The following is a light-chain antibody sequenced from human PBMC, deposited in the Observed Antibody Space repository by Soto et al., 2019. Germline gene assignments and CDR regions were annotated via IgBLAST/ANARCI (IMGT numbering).Light chain of an antibody. J-gene: IGLJ2*01. CDR2: DVS. Sequence: QSALTQPASVSASPGPSVSISCTGTSSDVGGYNYVSWYQHYPGKAPKLIIYDVSNRPSGISNRFSGSKSGNTASLTISGLQAEDEADYYCSSFARSSTLVFGGGTKVTVL. CDR1: SSDVGGYNY. CDR3: SSFARSSTLV. V-gene: IGLV2-14*03.